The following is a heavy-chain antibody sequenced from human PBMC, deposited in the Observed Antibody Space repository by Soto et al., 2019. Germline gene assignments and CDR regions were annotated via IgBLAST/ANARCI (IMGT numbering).Heavy chain of an antibody. CDR1: GGSISSYY. CDR2: IYYSGST. V-gene: IGHV4-59*01. CDR3: ARRQSWELLPGFAP. J-gene: IGHJ5*02. Sequence: PSETLSLTCTVSGGSISSYYWSWIRQPPGKGLEWIGYIYYSGSTNYNPSLKSRVTISVDTSKNQFSLKLSSVTAADTAVYYCARRQSWELLPGFAPWGQGTLVTVSS. D-gene: IGHD1-26*01.